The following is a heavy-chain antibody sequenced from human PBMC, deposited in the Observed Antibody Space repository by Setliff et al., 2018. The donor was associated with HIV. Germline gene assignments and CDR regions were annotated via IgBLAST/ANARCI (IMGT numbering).Heavy chain of an antibody. D-gene: IGHD5-18*01. J-gene: IGHJ4*02. CDR1: GYSFTSYW. CDR3: ARRTRRRGSSYGNIDY. CDR2: IYPGDSDT. Sequence: GESLKISCQGSGYSFTSYWIAWVRQMPGKGLEWMGIIYPGDSDTRYSPSFQGQVTILADKSISTAYLQWRSLQASDAAVYYCARRTRRRGSSYGNIDYWGQGTLVTVSS. V-gene: IGHV5-51*01.